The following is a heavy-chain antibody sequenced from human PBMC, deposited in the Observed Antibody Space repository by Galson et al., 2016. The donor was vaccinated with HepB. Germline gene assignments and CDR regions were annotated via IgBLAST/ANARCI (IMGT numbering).Heavy chain of an antibody. CDR1: GFTFSTYA. CDR3: AKQFISGG. J-gene: IGHJ1*01. Sequence: SLRLSCAASGFTFSTYAMNWVRQAPGKGPEWVPSISETGSIKSYADSVRGRFTISRDNSRNTLYLQMNGLRAEDTAVYYCAKQFISGGWGQGTLVTVSS. CDR2: ISETGSIK. D-gene: IGHD3-3*02. V-gene: IGHV3-23*01.